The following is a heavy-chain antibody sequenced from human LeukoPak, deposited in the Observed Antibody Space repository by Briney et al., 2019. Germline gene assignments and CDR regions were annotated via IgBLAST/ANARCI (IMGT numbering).Heavy chain of an antibody. D-gene: IGHD1-7*01. CDR2: ISWNSGSI. CDR1: GFTFDDYA. CDR3: AKEETRWNLGDWFDP. V-gene: IGHV3-9*01. Sequence: PGRSLRLSCAASGFTFDDYAMHWVRQAPGKGLEWVSGISWNSGSIGYADSVKGRFTISRDNAKNSLYLQMNSLRAEDTALYYCAKEETRWNLGDWFDPWGQGTLVTVSS. J-gene: IGHJ5*02.